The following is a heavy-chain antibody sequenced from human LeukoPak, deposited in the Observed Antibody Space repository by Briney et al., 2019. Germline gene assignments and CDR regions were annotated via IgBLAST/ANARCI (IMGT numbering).Heavy chain of an antibody. J-gene: IGHJ4*02. V-gene: IGHV1-3*01. CDR3: ARTDDSGYDYDCFDY. D-gene: IGHD5-12*01. CDR2: INAGNGNT. CDR1: GYTFTSYA. Sequence: ASVKVSCKASGYTFTSYAMHWVRQAPGQRLEWMGWINAGNGNTKYSQKFQSRVTITRDTSASTAYMELSSLRSEDTAVYYCARTDDSGYDYDCFDYWGQGTLVTVSS.